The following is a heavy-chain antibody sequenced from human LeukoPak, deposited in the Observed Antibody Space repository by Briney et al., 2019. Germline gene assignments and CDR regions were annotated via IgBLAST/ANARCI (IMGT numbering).Heavy chain of an antibody. CDR3: AREETLGVKDAFDI. CDR2: INPNSGGT. CDR1: GYTFTGYY. V-gene: IGHV1-2*02. D-gene: IGHD1-26*01. Sequence: GASVKVSCKASGYTFTGYYMHWVRQAPGQGLEWMGWINPNSGGTNYAQKFQGRVTITTDESTSTAYMELSSLRSEDTAVYYCAREETLGVKDAFDIWGQGTMVTVSS. J-gene: IGHJ3*02.